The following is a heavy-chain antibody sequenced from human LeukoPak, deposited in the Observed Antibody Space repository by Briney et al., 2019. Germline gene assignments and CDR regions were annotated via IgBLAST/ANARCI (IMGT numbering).Heavy chain of an antibody. CDR1: GFTFSSYA. D-gene: IGHD2-2*01. V-gene: IGHV3-23*01. Sequence: GGSLRLSCAASGFTFSSYAMSWVRQAPGKGLEWVSAISGSGGSTYYADSVKGRFTISRDNSKNTLYLQMNSLRAEDTAVYYALGYCSRSSCLDAFDIWGQGTMVTVSS. CDR2: ISGSGGST. J-gene: IGHJ3*02. CDR3: LGYCSRSSCLDAFDI.